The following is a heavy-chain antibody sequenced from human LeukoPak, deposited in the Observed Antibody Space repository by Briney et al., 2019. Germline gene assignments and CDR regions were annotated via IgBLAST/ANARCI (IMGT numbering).Heavy chain of an antibody. D-gene: IGHD5-18*01. CDR1: GGSISSSPYY. CDR3: AKGAGGFSYYNWFDP. V-gene: IGHV4-39*07. CDR2: IYYSGTT. J-gene: IGHJ5*02. Sequence: PSETLSLTCTVSGGSISSSPYYWGWIRQPAGKGLEWIGSIYYSGTTHYSPSLESRVTISVDTSKNQFSLKLASVTAADTAIYYCAKGAGGFSYYNWFDPWGQGTLVTVSS.